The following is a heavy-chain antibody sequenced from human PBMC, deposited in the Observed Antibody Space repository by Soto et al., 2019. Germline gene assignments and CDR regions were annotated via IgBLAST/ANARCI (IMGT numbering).Heavy chain of an antibody. D-gene: IGHD3-3*01. Sequence: LSLTCTVSGGSISSYYWSWIRQPPGKGLEWIGYIYYSGSTNYNPSLKSRVTISVDTSKNQFSLKLSSVTAADTAVYYCARDLLTTCWSGPTRHYDYYGMDVWGQGITVTVSS. CDR2: IYYSGST. CDR1: GGSISSYY. J-gene: IGHJ6*02. V-gene: IGHV4-59*01. CDR3: ARDLLTTCWSGPTRHYDYYGMDV.